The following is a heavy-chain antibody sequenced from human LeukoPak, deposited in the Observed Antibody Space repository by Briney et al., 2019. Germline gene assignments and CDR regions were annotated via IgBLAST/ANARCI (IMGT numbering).Heavy chain of an antibody. J-gene: IGHJ3*02. V-gene: IGHV4-39*07. CDR1: GGSISSSSYY. CDR2: IYYSGST. CDR3: ARGYSSSWYSVGAFDI. Sequence: PSETLSLTCTVSGGSISSSSYYWGWIRQPPGKGLEWIGSIYYSGSTYYNPSLKSRVTISVDTSKNQFSLKLSSVTAADMAVYYCARGYSSSWYSVGAFDIWGQGKMVTVSS. D-gene: IGHD6-13*01.